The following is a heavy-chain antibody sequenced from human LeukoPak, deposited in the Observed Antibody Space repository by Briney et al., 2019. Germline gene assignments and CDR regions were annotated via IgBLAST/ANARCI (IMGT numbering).Heavy chain of an antibody. V-gene: IGHV1-3*01. CDR2: INAGNGNT. J-gene: IGHJ3*02. CDR1: GYTFTSYA. Sequence: ASVKVSCKASGYTFTSYAMHWVRQAPGQRLEWMGWINAGNGNTKYSQKFQGRVTNTRDTSASTAYMELSSLRPEDTAVYYCARDPSVNAFDIWGQGTMVTVSS. CDR3: ARDPSVNAFDI.